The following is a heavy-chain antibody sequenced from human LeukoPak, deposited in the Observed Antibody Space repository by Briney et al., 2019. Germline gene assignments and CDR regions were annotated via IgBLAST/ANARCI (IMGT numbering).Heavy chain of an antibody. CDR1: GFTFDDYA. D-gene: IGHD3-22*01. V-gene: IGHV3-43*02. Sequence: GGSLRLSCAASGFTFDDYAMHWVRQAPGKGLEWVSLISWDGGSTYYADSVKGRFTISRDNSKNSLYLQMNSLRTEDTALYYCAKDMSYYYDSSGYFETPGYWGQGTLVTVSS. CDR3: AKDMSYYYDSSGYFETPGY. J-gene: IGHJ4*02. CDR2: ISWDGGST.